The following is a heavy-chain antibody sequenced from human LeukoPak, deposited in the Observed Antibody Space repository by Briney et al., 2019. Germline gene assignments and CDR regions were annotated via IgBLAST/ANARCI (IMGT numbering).Heavy chain of an antibody. CDR2: INPNSGGT. CDR1: GYTFTGYY. CDR3: ARDRSYGGNSLDY. J-gene: IGHJ4*02. D-gene: IGHD4-23*01. V-gene: IGHV1-2*02. Sequence: ASVKVSCKASGYTFTGYYMHWVRQAPGQGLEWMGWINPNSGGTNYAQKFQGRVTMTRDTSISTAYMELSRLRSDDTAVYYCARDRSYGGNSLDYWGQGTLVTVSS.